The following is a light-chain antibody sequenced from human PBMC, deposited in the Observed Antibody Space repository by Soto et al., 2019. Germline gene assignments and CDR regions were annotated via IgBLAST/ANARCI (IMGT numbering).Light chain of an antibody. CDR3: QQYNNWPPNT. V-gene: IGKV3-15*01. CDR2: GAS. J-gene: IGKJ5*01. CDR1: QRVSSN. Sequence: ELVVTQSPATLSVSPGERATLSCRASQRVSSNLAWYQPHPGQAPRLLIYGASTRATGIPARFSGSGSGTEFTLTISSLQSEDFAIYYCQQYNNWPPNTFGQGTRLEMK.